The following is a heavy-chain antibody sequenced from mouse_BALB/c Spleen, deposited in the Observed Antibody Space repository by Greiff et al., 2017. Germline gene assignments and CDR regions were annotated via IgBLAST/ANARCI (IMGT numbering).Heavy chain of an antibody. V-gene: IGHV1-14*01. Sequence: EVQLQQSGPELVKPGASVKMSCKASGYTFTSYVMHWVKQKPGQGLEWIGYINPYNDGTKYNEKFKGKATLTSDKSSSTAYMELSSLTSEDSAVYYCAREAWDGGYAMDYWGQGTSVTVSS. CDR3: AREAWDGGYAMDY. J-gene: IGHJ4*01. D-gene: IGHD4-1*01. CDR1: GYTFTSYV. CDR2: INPYNDGT.